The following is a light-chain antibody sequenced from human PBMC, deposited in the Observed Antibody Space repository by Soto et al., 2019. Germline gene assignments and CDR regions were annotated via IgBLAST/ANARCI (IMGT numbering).Light chain of an antibody. J-gene: IGKJ3*01. Sequence: DIQMTQSPSSLSASVGDRVTITCQASQDISNYLNWYHQKPGKPPNLLIYDASTLKSGVPSRFSGSRSGTNFTFTITSLQPADIATYYCQQFHNFPPTFGPGTKV. CDR3: QQFHNFPPT. CDR1: QDISNY. V-gene: IGKV1-33*01. CDR2: DAS.